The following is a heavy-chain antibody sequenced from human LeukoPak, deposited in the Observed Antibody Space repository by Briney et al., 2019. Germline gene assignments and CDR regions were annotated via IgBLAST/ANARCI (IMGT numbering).Heavy chain of an antibody. J-gene: IGHJ5*02. CDR1: GFTFSTSD. CDR2: ISSGGRYK. Sequence: GGSLRLSCATSGFTFSTSDMNWVRQTPGKGLEWVSSISSGGRYKYYADSVKGRFTSSRDNAGNSLFLQMNSLRAEDTAGYYWARMVCHVGNIRGGWFAPWGQG. D-gene: IGHD2-8*01. CDR3: ARMVCHVGNIRGGWFAP. V-gene: IGHV3-21*06.